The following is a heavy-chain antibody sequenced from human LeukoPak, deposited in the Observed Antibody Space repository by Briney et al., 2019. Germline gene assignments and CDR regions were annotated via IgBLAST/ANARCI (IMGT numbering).Heavy chain of an antibody. CDR2: IIPILGIA. CDR1: GGTFSSYA. V-gene: IGHV1-69*04. CDR3: ARGRGNSMIVDDAFDT. J-gene: IGHJ3*02. Sequence: GASVKVSCKASGGTFSSYAISWVRQAPGQGLEWMGRIIPILGIANYAQKFQGRVTITADKSTSTAYMELSSLRSEDTAVYYCARGRGNSMIVDDAFDTWGQGTMVTVSS. D-gene: IGHD3-22*01.